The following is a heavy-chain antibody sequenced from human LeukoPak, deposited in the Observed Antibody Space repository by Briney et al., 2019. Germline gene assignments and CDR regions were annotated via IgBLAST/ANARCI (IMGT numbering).Heavy chain of an antibody. V-gene: IGHV3-21*01. Sequence: GGSLRLSCAASELTFSSYGMIWVRQAPGKGLEWVSSISSRSTYISYADSVKGRFTISRDNAKNSLYLQMNSLRAEDTAVYFCARDLCSGSRCSDYWGQGTLVTVSS. CDR3: ARDLCSGSRCSDY. CDR1: ELTFSSYG. CDR2: ISSRSTYI. D-gene: IGHD2-15*01. J-gene: IGHJ4*02.